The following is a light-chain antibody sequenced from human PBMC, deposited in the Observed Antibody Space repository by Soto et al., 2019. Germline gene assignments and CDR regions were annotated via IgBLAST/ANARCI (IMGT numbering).Light chain of an antibody. J-gene: IGLJ2*01. CDR1: SSDVGTHDS. CDR3: CSYVKSAPVV. CDR2: EVY. Sequence: QSVLTQPASVSGFPGLSITISCTGASSDVGTHDSVSWYQQHPGEVPKLIIYEVYKRPAWVSNRFSGFKSGNTASLTISGLQAEDEADYYCCSYVKSAPVVFGGGTKVTVL. V-gene: IGLV2-23*02.